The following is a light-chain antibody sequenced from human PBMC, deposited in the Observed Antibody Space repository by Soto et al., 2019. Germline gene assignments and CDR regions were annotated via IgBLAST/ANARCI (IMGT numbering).Light chain of an antibody. CDR3: QKYSSVPV. J-gene: IGKJ3*01. CDR1: QGIRNF. V-gene: IGKV1-27*01. CDR2: AAS. Sequence: DIQMTQSPTSLSASVGDRVTITCRASQGIRNFVAWYQQKPGKAPKILIYAASTLQSGVPSRFSGSGSGTDLTVTNTSLQLEDVATYDWQKYSSVPVFGPGTKVEIK.